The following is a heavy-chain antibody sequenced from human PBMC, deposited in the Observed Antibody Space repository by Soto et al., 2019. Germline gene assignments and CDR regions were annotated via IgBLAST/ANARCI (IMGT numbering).Heavy chain of an antibody. CDR2: IYYSGST. CDR3: ARASLYSSFDY. Sequence: TLSLTCTVSGGSISSGGYYCSWIRQHPGKGLEWIGYIYYSGSTYYNPSLKSRVTISVDTSKNQFSLKLSSVTAADTAVYYCARASLYSSFDYWGQGTLVTVSS. V-gene: IGHV4-31*03. CDR1: GGSISSGGYY. D-gene: IGHD3-16*02. J-gene: IGHJ4*02.